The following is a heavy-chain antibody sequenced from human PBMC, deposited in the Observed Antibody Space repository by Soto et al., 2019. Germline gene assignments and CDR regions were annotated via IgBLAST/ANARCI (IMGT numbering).Heavy chain of an antibody. CDR2: INPNSGGT. J-gene: IGHJ4*02. V-gene: IGHV1-2*02. Sequence: ASVKVSCKASGYTFTGYYMHWVRQAPGQGLEWMGWINPNSGGTNYAQKFQGRVTMTRDTSISTAYMEPSRLRSDDTAVYYCARVSHYYDSSGKNYFGYWGQGTLVTVSS. CDR3: ARVSHYYDSSGKNYFGY. CDR1: GYTFTGYY. D-gene: IGHD3-22*01.